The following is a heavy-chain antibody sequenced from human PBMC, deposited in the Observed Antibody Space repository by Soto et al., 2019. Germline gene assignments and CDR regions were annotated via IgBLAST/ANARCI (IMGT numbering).Heavy chain of an antibody. J-gene: IGHJ5*02. CDR1: GFTFSSYA. V-gene: IGHV3-23*01. D-gene: IGHD3-22*01. Sequence: GGSLRLSCAASGFTFSSYAMSWVRQAPGKGLEWVSAISGSGGSTYYADSVKGRFTISRDNSKNTLYLQMNSLRAEDTAVYYCAKDGVIGFYYDSSGYYLSWGQGTLVTVSS. CDR2: ISGSGGST. CDR3: AKDGVIGFYYDSSGYYLS.